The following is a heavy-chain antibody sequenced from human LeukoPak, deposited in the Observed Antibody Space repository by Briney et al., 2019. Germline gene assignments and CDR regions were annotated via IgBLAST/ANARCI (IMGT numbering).Heavy chain of an antibody. V-gene: IGHV3-43D*03. CDR2: ISWDGGST. D-gene: IGHD6-13*01. J-gene: IGHJ5*02. CDR3: ASISSSPNWFDP. Sequence: GGSLRLSCAASGFTFDDYAMHWVRQAPGKGLEWVSLISWDGGSTYYADSVKGRFTISRDNSKNSLYLQMNSLRAEDTALYYCASISSSPNWFDPWGQGTLVTVSS. CDR1: GFTFDDYA.